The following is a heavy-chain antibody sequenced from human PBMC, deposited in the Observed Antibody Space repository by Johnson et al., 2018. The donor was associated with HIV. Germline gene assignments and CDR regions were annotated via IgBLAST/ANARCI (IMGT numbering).Heavy chain of an antibody. CDR2: IWYAGSTK. Sequence: HVQLVDSGGGVVQPGRSLRLSCAASGFTFSSYGMHWVRQAPGKGLEWVAVIWYAGSTKYYADSVKGRFPISRDNSKNTLYLQMNSLRAEDTAVYYCAKDRVVIAAHDAFDIWGQGTMVTVSS. V-gene: IGHV3-33*06. CDR1: GFTFSSYG. CDR3: AKDRVVIAAHDAFDI. J-gene: IGHJ3*02. D-gene: IGHD2-21*01.